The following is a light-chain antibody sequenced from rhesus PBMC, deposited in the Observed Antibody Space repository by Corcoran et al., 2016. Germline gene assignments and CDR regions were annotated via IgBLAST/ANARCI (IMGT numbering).Light chain of an antibody. V-gene: IGKV2-62*02. Sequence: DVVMTQSPLSLPITPGQPASISCRSRQNLVHSDGNTALSWYQQKQGQPPRRLIYKVSNRNSGVPDRFRGSGSRTDFTLTISSVEPADVGISYSEQGTNSPPWSFAQGSKVDI. CDR2: KVS. CDR3: EQGTNSPPWS. CDR1: QNLVHSDGNTA. J-gene: IGKJ1*01.